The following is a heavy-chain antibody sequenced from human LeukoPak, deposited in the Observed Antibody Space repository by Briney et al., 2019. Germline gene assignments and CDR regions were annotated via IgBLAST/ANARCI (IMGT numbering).Heavy chain of an antibody. Sequence: SETLSLTCTVSGGSVSSGNYYWSWIRQPAGKGLEWIVRIYTSGSTNYNPSLMNRVIISVETSKNQFSLKLSSVTAADTAVYYCARRSSGWVFDYWGQGTLVTVSS. D-gene: IGHD6-19*01. CDR1: GGSVSSGNYY. CDR3: ARRSSGWVFDY. CDR2: IYTSGST. J-gene: IGHJ4*02. V-gene: IGHV4-61*02.